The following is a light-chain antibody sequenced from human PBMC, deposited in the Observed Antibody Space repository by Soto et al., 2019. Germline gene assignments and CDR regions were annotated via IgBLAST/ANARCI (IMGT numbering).Light chain of an antibody. Sequence: ETVMTQSPVTLSVSPGERVTLSCRASQGIISNLAWYQQKRGQAPRVLIYGAFTRATGVPDRFSGSGSGTEFTLTITSLQSEDSAIYYCQQYYDWPRTFGQGTNVEIK. V-gene: IGKV3-15*01. CDR1: QGIISN. CDR2: GAF. J-gene: IGKJ1*01. CDR3: QQYYDWPRT.